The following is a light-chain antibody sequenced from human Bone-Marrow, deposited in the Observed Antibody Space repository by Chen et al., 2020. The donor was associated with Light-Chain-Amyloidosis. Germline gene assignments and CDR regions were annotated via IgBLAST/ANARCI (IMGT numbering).Light chain of an antibody. Sequence: QSALTQPAFVSGSPGQSITISCTGTSSDVGGYNYVSWYQKHPDKAPKLLIYDVSYRPSGVSNRFSASKSGNTASLTISGLQAEDEADYYCASYTISSTLIFGGGTKLTVL. CDR3: ASYTISSTLI. V-gene: IGLV2-14*03. J-gene: IGLJ2*01. CDR1: SSDVGGYNY. CDR2: DVS.